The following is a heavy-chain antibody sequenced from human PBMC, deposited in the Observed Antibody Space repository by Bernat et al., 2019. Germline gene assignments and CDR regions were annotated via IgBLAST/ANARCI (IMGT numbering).Heavy chain of an antibody. CDR1: GGSISSGGYY. V-gene: IGHV4-31*03. Sequence: QVQLQESGPGLVKPSQTLSLTCTVSGGSISSGGYYWSWIRQHPGKGLEWIGYIYYSGSTYYNPSLKSRVTISVDTSKNPFSLKLSSVTAAETAVYYCARSHYDYIWGSYRFELYFDYWGQGTLVTVSS. J-gene: IGHJ4*02. D-gene: IGHD3-16*02. CDR2: IYYSGST. CDR3: ARSHYDYIWGSYRFELYFDY.